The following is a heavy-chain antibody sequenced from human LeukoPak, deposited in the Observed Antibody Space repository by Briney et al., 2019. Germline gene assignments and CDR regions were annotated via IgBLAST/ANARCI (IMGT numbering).Heavy chain of an antibody. J-gene: IGHJ5*02. V-gene: IGHV1-8*02. D-gene: IGHD2-15*01. CDR1: GYTFTGYY. CDR3: ARRARTSGLRYCSGGSCYSWFDP. CDR2: MNPNSGNT. Sequence: GASVKVSCKASGYTFTGYYMHWVRQATGQGLEWMGWMNPNSGNTGYAQKFQGRVAMTRNTSISTAYMELSSLRSEDTAVYYCARRARTSGLRYCSGGSCYSWFDPWGQGTLVTVSS.